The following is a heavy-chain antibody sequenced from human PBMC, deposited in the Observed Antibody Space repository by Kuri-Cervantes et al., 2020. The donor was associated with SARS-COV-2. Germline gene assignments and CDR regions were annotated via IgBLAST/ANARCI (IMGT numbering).Heavy chain of an antibody. CDR1: GFTFSSYG. CDR3: ARAGVRELRFLDLVYVPDY. Sequence: CAASGFTFSSYGMHWVRQAPGKGLEWVAVISYDGSNKYYADSVKGRFTISRDNAKNSLYLQMNSLRAEDTAVYYCARAGVRELRFLDLVYVPDYWGQGTLVTVSS. D-gene: IGHD3-3*01. V-gene: IGHV3-30*03. CDR2: ISYDGSNK. J-gene: IGHJ4*02.